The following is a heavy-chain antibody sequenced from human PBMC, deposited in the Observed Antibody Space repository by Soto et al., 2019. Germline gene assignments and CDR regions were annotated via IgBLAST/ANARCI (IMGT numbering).Heavy chain of an antibody. J-gene: IGHJ4*02. CDR3: AIYYQVGATVAGRSYFDY. CDR1: GGSISSSSYY. CDR2: IYYSGST. Sequence: SETLSLTCTVSGGSISSSSYYWGWIRQPPGKGLEWIGGIYYSGSTYYNPSLKSRVTISVDTSKNQFSLKLSSVTAADTAVYYCAIYYQVGATVAGRSYFDYWGQGTLDTVSS. D-gene: IGHD1-26*01. V-gene: IGHV4-39*01.